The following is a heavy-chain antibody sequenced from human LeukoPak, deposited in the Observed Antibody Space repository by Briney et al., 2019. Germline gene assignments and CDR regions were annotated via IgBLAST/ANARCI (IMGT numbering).Heavy chain of an antibody. Sequence: GESLKISCQGFGYTFSSHWIGWVRQTPEKGLEWMGVYSPDASDTRYSPSSEGQVTISADTSISTAYLQWSSLQASDTAMYYCVRLFRNWSDGGVDQWGQGTLVTVSS. V-gene: IGHV5-51*01. D-gene: IGHD1-1*01. CDR2: YSPDASDT. CDR1: GYTFSSHW. CDR3: VRLFRNWSDGGVDQ. J-gene: IGHJ4*02.